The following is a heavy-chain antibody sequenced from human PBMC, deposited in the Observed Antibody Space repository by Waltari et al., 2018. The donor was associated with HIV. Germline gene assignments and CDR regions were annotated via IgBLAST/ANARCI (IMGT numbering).Heavy chain of an antibody. V-gene: IGHV3-23*01. D-gene: IGHD3-3*01. CDR1: GFGFSSYA. Sequence: VQLLESGGGLVQSGGSLKLSCAASGFGFSSYAMTRVRQGPGKGLEWVSAIGGGGDRSYYIDSVKGRFTISRDNSKNTLSLQMNGLRAEDTAVYYCVKGGGYYDSTGNVPFDYWGQGSLVTVSS. CDR2: IGGGGDRS. CDR3: VKGGGYYDSTGNVPFDY. J-gene: IGHJ4*02.